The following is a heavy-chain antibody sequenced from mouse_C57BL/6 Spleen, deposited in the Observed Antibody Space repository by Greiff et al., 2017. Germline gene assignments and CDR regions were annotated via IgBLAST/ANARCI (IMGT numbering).Heavy chain of an antibody. J-gene: IGHJ2*01. CDR3: ARNDGYYDFDY. Sequence: VQLQQPGPGLVQPSPSLSITCTVSGFSLTSYGVHWVRQSPGKGLEWLGVIWSGGSTDYNAAFISRLSISKDNSKSQVFFKMNSLQADDTAIYYCARNDGYYDFDYWGQGTTLTVSS. CDR1: GFSLTSYG. CDR2: IWSGGST. D-gene: IGHD2-3*01. V-gene: IGHV2-2*01.